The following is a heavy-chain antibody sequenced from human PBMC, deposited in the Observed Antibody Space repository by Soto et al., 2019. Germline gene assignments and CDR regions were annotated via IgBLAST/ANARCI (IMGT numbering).Heavy chain of an antibody. CDR1: GYTFTSYG. J-gene: IGHJ4*02. Sequence: QVQLVQSGAEVKKPGASVKVSCKASGYTFTSYGISWVRQAPGPGLEWMVWISAYNGNTNYAQKLQGRVTMTTDTSTKTASLALRSLRSADTALYDCAKEPGSSYGSDYWGQVTLVTVSS. V-gene: IGHV1-18*01. CDR3: AKEPGSSYGSDY. D-gene: IGHD5-18*01. CDR2: ISAYNGNT.